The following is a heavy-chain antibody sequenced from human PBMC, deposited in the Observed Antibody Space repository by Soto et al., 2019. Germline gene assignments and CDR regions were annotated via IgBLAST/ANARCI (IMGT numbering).Heavy chain of an antibody. CDR1: GGSISSGGYY. V-gene: IGHV4-31*03. D-gene: IGHD2-15*01. Sequence: QVQLQESGPGLVKPSQTLSLTCTVSGGSISSGGYYWSWIRQHPGKGLEWIGYIYYSGSTYYNPSRTSRVTISVDTSKNQFSLKLSSVTAADTAVYYCARGKKAATRGWFDPWGQGTLVTVSS. J-gene: IGHJ5*02. CDR3: ARGKKAATRGWFDP. CDR2: IYYSGST.